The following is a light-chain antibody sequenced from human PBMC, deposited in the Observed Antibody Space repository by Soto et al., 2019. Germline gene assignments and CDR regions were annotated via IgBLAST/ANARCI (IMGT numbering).Light chain of an antibody. V-gene: IGKV3-11*01. CDR1: QSVSRN. J-gene: IGKJ1*01. CDR2: RAS. CDR3: QQRTAWHPS. Sequence: EVVLTQSPATLYLSPGERATLSCRASQSVSRNLAWYQQKPGQAPRLLIYRASTRATGIPARFSGSGSGTDFSLSIGSLQPDDFAVYYCQQRTAWHPSFGHGPKVDVK.